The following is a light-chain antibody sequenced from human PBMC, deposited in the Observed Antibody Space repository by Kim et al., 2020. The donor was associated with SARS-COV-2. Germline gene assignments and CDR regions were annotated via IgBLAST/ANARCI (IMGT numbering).Light chain of an antibody. CDR1: QSVNSK. V-gene: IGKV3-15*01. CDR2: GAS. Sequence: VSPGERATLSCRASQSVNSKLAWYQQKPGQAPRLVIYGASTRATGIPARFSGSGSGTEFTLTISSLQSEDFAVYFCQHYDDWPLPFGGGTKVDIK. CDR3: QHYDDWPLP. J-gene: IGKJ4*01.